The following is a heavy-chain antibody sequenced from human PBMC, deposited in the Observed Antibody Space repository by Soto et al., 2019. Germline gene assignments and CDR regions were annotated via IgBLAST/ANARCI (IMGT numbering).Heavy chain of an antibody. CDR2: ISWNSGSI. J-gene: IGHJ2*01. D-gene: IGHD6-19*01. V-gene: IGHV3-9*01. Sequence: DLEGVSGISWNSGSIGYADSVKGRFTISRDNAKNSLYLQMNSLRAEDTALYYCAKGYSSGWWHWYFDLWGRGTLVTVSS. CDR3: AKGYSSGWWHWYFDL.